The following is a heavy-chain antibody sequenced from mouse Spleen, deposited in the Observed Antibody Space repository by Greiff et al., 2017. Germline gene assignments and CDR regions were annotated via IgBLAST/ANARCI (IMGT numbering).Heavy chain of an antibody. Sequence: VKVVESGAELARPGASVKMSCKASGYTFTSYTMHWVKQRPGQGLEWIGYINPSSGYTKYNQKFKDKATLTADKSSSTAYMQLSSLTSEDSAVYYCASRDGYYYAMDYWGQGTSVTVSS. V-gene: IGHV1-4*01. D-gene: IGHD2-3*01. CDR2: INPSSGYT. J-gene: IGHJ4*01. CDR3: ASRDGYYYAMDY. CDR1: GYTFTSYT.